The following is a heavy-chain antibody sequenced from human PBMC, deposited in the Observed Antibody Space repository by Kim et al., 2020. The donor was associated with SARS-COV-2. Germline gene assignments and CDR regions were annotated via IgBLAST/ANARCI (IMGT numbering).Heavy chain of an antibody. CDR2: ISGSGGST. CDR1: GFTFSSYA. J-gene: IGHJ4*02. Sequence: GGSLRLSCAASGFTFSSYAMNWVRQAPGKGLEWVSVISGSGGSTCYADSVKGRFTISRDNSKNTLYLQMDSLRAEDTAVYYCASDISNWYFDYWGQGTLVTVSS. D-gene: IGHD6-13*01. V-gene: IGHV3-23*01. CDR3: ASDISNWYFDY.